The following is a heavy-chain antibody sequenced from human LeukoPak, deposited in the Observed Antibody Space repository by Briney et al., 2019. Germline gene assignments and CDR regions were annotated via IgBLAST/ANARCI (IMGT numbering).Heavy chain of an antibody. CDR2: ISGSGGST. CDR3: AKDREGALDY. Sequence: GALRLSCAASGFTFSSYALSWVRQAPGKGLEWVSAISGSGGSTYYADSVKGRFTISRDNSKNTLYLQMNSLRAEDTAVYYCAKDREGALDYWGQGTLVTVSS. V-gene: IGHV3-23*01. CDR1: GFTFSSYA. D-gene: IGHD3-10*01. J-gene: IGHJ4*02.